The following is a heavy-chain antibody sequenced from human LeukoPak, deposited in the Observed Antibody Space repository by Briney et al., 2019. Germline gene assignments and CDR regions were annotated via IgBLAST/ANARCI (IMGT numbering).Heavy chain of an antibody. J-gene: IGHJ3*02. CDR3: ATSPGYSSSWYDAFDI. CDR1: GGSISSYY. Sequence: KPSETLSLTCTVSGGSISSYYLSWIRQPPGKGLEWIGYIYYSGSNNYNPSLKSRVTISVDTSKNQFSLKLSSVTAADTAVYYCATSPGYSSSWYDAFDIWGQGTMATVSS. D-gene: IGHD6-13*01. CDR2: IYYSGSN. V-gene: IGHV4-59*01.